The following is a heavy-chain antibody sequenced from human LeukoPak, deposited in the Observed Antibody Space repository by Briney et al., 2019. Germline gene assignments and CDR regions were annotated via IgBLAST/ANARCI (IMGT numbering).Heavy chain of an antibody. D-gene: IGHD4-17*01. CDR3: ARSDLYGDYPPGKF. Sequence: SETLSLTCTVSGGSISSYYWSWIRQPAGKGLEWIGRIYSSGSTTYNPSLKSRVTISIDTSKSQFSLKLSSVTAADTAVYYCARSDLYGDYPPGKFWGQGTLVTVSS. J-gene: IGHJ4*02. CDR2: IYSSGST. V-gene: IGHV4-4*07. CDR1: GGSISSYY.